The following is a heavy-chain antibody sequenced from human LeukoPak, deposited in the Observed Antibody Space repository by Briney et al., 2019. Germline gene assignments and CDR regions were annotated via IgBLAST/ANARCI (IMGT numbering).Heavy chain of an antibody. D-gene: IGHD3-3*01. Sequence: ASVKVSCKASGGTFSSYAISWVRQAPGQGLEWMGRIIPIFGTANYAQKLQGRVTMTTDTSTSTAYMELRSLRSDDTAVYYCARDTGYDFWSGYYYFPFDYWGQGTLVTVSS. CDR3: ARDTGYDFWSGYYYFPFDY. J-gene: IGHJ4*02. V-gene: IGHV1-69*05. CDR2: IIPIFGTA. CDR1: GGTFSSYA.